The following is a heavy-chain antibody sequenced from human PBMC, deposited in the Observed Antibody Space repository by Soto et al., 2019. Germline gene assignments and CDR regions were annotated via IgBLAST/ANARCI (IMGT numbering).Heavy chain of an antibody. CDR2: ISGSGGST. Sequence: LRLSCAASGFTFSSYSMSWVRQAPGKGLEWVSAISGSGGSTYYADSVKGRFTISRDNSKNTLYLQMNSLRAEDTAVYYCAKDGGGYSGYDSYFDYWGQGTLVTVSS. V-gene: IGHV3-23*01. J-gene: IGHJ4*02. CDR3: AKDGGGYSGYDSYFDY. D-gene: IGHD5-12*01. CDR1: GFTFSSYS.